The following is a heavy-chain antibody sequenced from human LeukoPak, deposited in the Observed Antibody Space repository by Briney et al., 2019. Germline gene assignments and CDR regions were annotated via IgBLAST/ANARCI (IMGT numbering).Heavy chain of an antibody. CDR1: GYTFTGYY. V-gene: IGHV1-69*13. D-gene: IGHD3-22*01. CDR3: ARDLSYYYDSSGYYY. Sequence: SVKVSCKASGYTFTGYYMHWVRQAPGQGLEWMGGIIPIFGTANYAQKFQGRVTITADESTSTAYMELSSLRSEDTAVYYCARDLSYYYDSSGYYYWGQGTLVTVSS. CDR2: IIPIFGTA. J-gene: IGHJ4*02.